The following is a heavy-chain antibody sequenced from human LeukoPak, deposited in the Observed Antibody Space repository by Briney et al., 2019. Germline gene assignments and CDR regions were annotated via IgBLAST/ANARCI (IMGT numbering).Heavy chain of an antibody. CDR3: ARSPFYDGAFDI. V-gene: IGHV1-2*02. Sequence: ASVKVSCKASGYTFTGYYIHWVRQAPGQGLEWMGWINPNSGGTNYAQKFQGRVAMTRDTSISTAYMELSRLTSDDTAVYYCARSPFYDGAFDIWGQGTMVTVSS. CDR2: INPNSGGT. CDR1: GYTFTGYY. J-gene: IGHJ3*02. D-gene: IGHD2/OR15-2a*01.